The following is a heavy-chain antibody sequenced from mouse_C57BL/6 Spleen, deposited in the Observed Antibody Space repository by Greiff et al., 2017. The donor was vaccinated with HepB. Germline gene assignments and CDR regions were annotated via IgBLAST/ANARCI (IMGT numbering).Heavy chain of an antibody. CDR2: IHPNSGST. V-gene: IGHV1-64*01. CDR1: GYTFTSYW. CDR3: ARSGGLPSMDY. J-gene: IGHJ4*01. Sequence: VQLQQPGAELVKPGASVKLSCKASGYTFTSYWMHWVKQRPGQGLEWIGMIHPNSGSTNYNEKFKSKATLTVDKSSSTAYMQLSSLTSEDSAVYYCARSGGLPSMDYWGQGTSVTVSS. D-gene: IGHD2-4*01.